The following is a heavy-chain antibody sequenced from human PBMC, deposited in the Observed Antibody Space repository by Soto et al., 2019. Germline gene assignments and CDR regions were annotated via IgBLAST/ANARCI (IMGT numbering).Heavy chain of an antibody. J-gene: IGHJ4*02. CDR2: IYYSGST. CDR1: GGSISSYY. D-gene: IGHD3-22*01. CDR3: ARSNNQYYYDSSGYYFDY. V-gene: IGHV4-59*01. Sequence: PSETLSLTCTVSGGSISSYYWSWIRQPPGKGLEWIGYIYYSGSTNYNPSLKSRVTISVDTSKNQFSLKLSSVTAADTAVYYCARSNNQYYYDSSGYYFDYWGQGTLVTVSS.